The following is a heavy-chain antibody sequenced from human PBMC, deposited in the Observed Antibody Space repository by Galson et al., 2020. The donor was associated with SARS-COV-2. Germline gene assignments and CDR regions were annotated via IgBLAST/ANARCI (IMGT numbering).Heavy chain of an antibody. V-gene: IGHV4-39*07. CDR1: GDSVSSNRYY. D-gene: IGHD3-22*01. CDR3: ARDSDYYDVTDYY. Sequence: SETLSLTCTVSGDSVSSNRYYWGWIRQSPGKGLEWIGNIYYSGSTYYNPSLKSRVTISVDTSKNQFSLTLSSVTAADTAVYYCARDSDYYDVTDYYWGQGTLVTVSS. CDR2: IYYSGST. J-gene: IGHJ4*02.